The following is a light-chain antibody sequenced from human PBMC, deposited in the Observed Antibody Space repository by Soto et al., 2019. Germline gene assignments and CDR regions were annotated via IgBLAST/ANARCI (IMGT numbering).Light chain of an antibody. V-gene: IGLV1-40*01. Sequence: QSVLTQPPSVSGAPGQRVTISCTGSSSHIGAGYDVHWYQQLPGTAPKLLIYGNNNRPSGVPDRFSGSKSGTSASLAITGLQAEDEADYYCQSYDSSLSVYVVFGGGTKVTVL. CDR1: SSHIGAGYD. CDR2: GNN. J-gene: IGLJ2*01. CDR3: QSYDSSLSVYVV.